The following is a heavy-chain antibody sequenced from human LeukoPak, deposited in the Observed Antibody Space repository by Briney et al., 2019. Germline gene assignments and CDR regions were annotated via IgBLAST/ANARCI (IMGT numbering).Heavy chain of an antibody. CDR1: GGSISSYY. CDR2: IYYSGST. D-gene: IGHD3-22*01. Sequence: SETLSLTCTVSGGSISSYYWSWIRQPPGKGLEWIGYIYYSGSTNYNPSLKSRVTISADTSKNQFSLKLSSVTAADTAVYYCARAGYDSSGYYSNFDYWGQGTLVTVSS. CDR3: ARAGYDSSGYYSNFDY. J-gene: IGHJ4*02. V-gene: IGHV4-59*01.